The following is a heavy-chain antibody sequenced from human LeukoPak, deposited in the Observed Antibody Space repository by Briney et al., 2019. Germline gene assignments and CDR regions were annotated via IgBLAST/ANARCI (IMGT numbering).Heavy chain of an antibody. V-gene: IGHV3-64*01. Sequence: GGSLRLSCVVSGFTFSSYGMHWVRQAPGKGLEYVSAISNNGGSTYYANSVKGRFTISRDNSKNTSYLQMGSLRAEDTAVYYCARDQFIHAFDIWGQGTMVTVSS. J-gene: IGHJ3*02. CDR2: ISNNGGST. CDR1: GFTFSSYG. D-gene: IGHD5-24*01. CDR3: ARDQFIHAFDI.